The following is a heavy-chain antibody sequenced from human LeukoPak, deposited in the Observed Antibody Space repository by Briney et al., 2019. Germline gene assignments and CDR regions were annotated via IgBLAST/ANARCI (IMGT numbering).Heavy chain of an antibody. CDR1: GFSLSTSGVG. J-gene: IGHJ4*02. Sequence: SGPTLVKPTQTLTLTCTFSGFSLSTSGVGVGWIRQPPGKALEWLALIYWDDDKRYSPSLKSRLTITKDTSKNQVVLTMTNMDPVDTATYYCAHFIVGATNDYFDYWGQGTLVTVSS. CDR2: IYWDDDK. V-gene: IGHV2-5*02. CDR3: AHFIVGATNDYFDY. D-gene: IGHD1-26*01.